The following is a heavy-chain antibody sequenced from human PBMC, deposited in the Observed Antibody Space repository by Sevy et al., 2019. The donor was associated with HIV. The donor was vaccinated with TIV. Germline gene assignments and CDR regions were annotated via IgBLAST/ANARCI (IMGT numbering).Heavy chain of an antibody. CDR1: GYTFTGYY. Sequence: ASVKVSCKASGYTFTGYYMHWVRQAPGQGLEWMGWINPNIGGTNYAQKFQGRVTMTRDTSISTAYMELSRLRSDDTAVYYCARYYDGSGRVRWNWYFDLWGRGTLVTVSS. CDR2: INPNIGGT. CDR3: ARYYDGSGRVRWNWYFDL. D-gene: IGHD3-22*01. V-gene: IGHV1-2*02. J-gene: IGHJ2*01.